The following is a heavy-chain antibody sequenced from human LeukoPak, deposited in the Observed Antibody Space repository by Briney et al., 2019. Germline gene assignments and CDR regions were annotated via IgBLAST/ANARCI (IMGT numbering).Heavy chain of an antibody. J-gene: IGHJ3*02. Sequence: SETLSLTCAVYGGSFSGYYCSWIRQPPGKGLEWIGEINHSGSTNYNPSLKSRVTISVDTSKNQFSLKLSSVTAADTAVYYCARGPVLLWFGSPGDAFDIWGQGKMVTVSS. CDR2: INHSGST. D-gene: IGHD3-10*01. CDR1: GGSFSGYY. V-gene: IGHV4-34*01. CDR3: ARGPVLLWFGSPGDAFDI.